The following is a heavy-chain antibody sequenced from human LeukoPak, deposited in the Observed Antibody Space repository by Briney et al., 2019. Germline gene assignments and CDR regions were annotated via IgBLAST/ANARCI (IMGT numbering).Heavy chain of an antibody. J-gene: IGHJ5*02. V-gene: IGHV3-30*09. CDR2: ISYDGSNK. D-gene: IGHD6-13*01. Sequence: PGGSLRLSCAASGFTFSSYAMHWVRQAPGKGLEWVAVISYDGSNKYYADSVKGRFAISRDNSKNTLYLQMNSLRAEDTAVYYCARESLEQQLVEHNWFDPWGQGTLVTVSS. CDR1: GFTFSSYA. CDR3: ARESLEQQLVEHNWFDP.